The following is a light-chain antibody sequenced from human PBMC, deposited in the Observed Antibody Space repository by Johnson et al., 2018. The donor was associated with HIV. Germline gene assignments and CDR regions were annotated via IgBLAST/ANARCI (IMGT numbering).Light chain of an antibody. CDR3: GTWDSSLSVGYG. CDR2: DNN. J-gene: IGLJ1*01. V-gene: IGLV1-51*01. Sequence: QSVLTQPPSVSAAPGQKVTISCSGSSSNIGDNYVSWYQQFPETAPKLLIYDNNKRPSGIPDRFSGSQSGTSATLGITGLQTGDEADYYCGTWDSSLSVGYGCGNGTKVTVL. CDR1: SSNIGDNY.